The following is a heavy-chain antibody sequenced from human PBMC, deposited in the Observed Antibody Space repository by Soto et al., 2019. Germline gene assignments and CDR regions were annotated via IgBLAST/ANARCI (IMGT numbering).Heavy chain of an antibody. V-gene: IGHV3-30-3*01. CDR2: ISYDGSNK. CDR1: GFTFSSYA. CDR3: ASSIVGATASDY. J-gene: IGHJ4*02. D-gene: IGHD1-26*01. Sequence: QVQLVESGGGVVQPGRSLGLSCAASGFTFSSYAMHWVRQAPGKGLEWVAVISYDGSNKYYADSVKGRFTISRDNSKNTLYLQMNSLRAEDTAVYYCASSIVGATASDYWGQGTPVTVSS.